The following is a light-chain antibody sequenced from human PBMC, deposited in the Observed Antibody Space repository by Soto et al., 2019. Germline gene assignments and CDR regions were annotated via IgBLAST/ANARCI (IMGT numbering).Light chain of an antibody. CDR2: AAS. CDR3: QQSYSTPRT. J-gene: IGKJ2*01. V-gene: IGKV1-39*01. CDR1: QSISTL. Sequence: DIQMTQSPSSLSASVGDRVTITCRASQSISTLLNWYQQKPGKAPKVLIYAASSLYSGVPSRFSGGGSGTDFTLTTSSLHPEDFATYYCQQSYSTPRTFGQGTTLEIK.